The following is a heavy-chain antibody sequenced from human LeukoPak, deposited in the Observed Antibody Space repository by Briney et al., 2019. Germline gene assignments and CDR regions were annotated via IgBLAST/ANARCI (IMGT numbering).Heavy chain of an antibody. V-gene: IGHV3-20*04. Sequence: GGSLRLSCAASGFTFDDYGMSWVRQAPGKGLEWVSGINWNGGSTGYADSVKGRFTISRDNAKNSLYLQMNSLRAEDTALYYCAKDQNYESSGYYGGFDYWGQGTLVTVSS. D-gene: IGHD3-22*01. CDR1: GFTFDDYG. J-gene: IGHJ4*02. CDR3: AKDQNYESSGYYGGFDY. CDR2: INWNGGST.